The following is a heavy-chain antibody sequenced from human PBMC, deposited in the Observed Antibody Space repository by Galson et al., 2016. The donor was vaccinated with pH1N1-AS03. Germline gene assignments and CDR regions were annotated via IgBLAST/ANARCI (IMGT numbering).Heavy chain of an antibody. CDR3: ARHENGETPGKWFDY. J-gene: IGHJ5*01. D-gene: IGHD4-17*01. Sequence: SVKVSCKASGGTFSSYAFTWVRRAPGQGLEWVGGLIPIFHTPNYAQKFQGRVTIIADKSTSTAYMELRSLTSEDTAVYYCARHENGETPGKWFDYWGQGTLVPVSS. CDR1: GGTFSSYA. V-gene: IGHV1-69*06. CDR2: LIPIFHTP.